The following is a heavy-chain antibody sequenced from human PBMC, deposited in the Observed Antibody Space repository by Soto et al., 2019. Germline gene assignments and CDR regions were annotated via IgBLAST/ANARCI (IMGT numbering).Heavy chain of an antibody. V-gene: IGHV3-21*01. J-gene: IGHJ6*02. CDR2: ISSSSSYI. CDR3: ERDHEQWPGEHYYGMDV. D-gene: IGHD6-19*01. Sequence: EVQLVESGGGLVKPWGSLRLSCAASGFTFSSYSMNWVRQAPGKGLEWVSSISSSSSYIYYVSSGKCRFTISRDNDNNSLYLQMNSLRAEDTAVYYCERDHEQWPGEHYYGMDVWGQGTTVTVSS. CDR1: GFTFSSYS.